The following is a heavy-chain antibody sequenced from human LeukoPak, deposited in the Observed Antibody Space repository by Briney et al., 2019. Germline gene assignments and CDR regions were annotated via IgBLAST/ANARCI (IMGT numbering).Heavy chain of an antibody. J-gene: IGHJ6*02. D-gene: IGHD2-15*01. Sequence: ASVKVSCRAPGYTFTGYYMHWVRQAPGQGLEWMGWINPDSGGTNYAQKFQGWVTMTRDTSISTAYMELSRLRSDDTAVYYCARGGAQAYTQSGGAHYYYGMDVWGQGTTVTVSS. CDR3: ARGGAQAYTQSGGAHYYYGMDV. CDR2: INPDSGGT. V-gene: IGHV1-2*04. CDR1: GYTFTGYY.